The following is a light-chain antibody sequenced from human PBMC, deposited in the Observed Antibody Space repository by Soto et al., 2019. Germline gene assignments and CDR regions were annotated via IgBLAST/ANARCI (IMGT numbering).Light chain of an antibody. Sequence: EILMTQSPSTLAVSPGERATLSCGAGQSVRRNLAWYQQKPGKAPRLLSYGASTRATGIPARFSGSGSGTEYTLTISSLQPEDFESYYCLQDYGDSWTFGQGTKLNIK. V-gene: IGKV3-15*01. CDR3: LQDYGDSWT. J-gene: IGKJ1*01. CDR1: QSVRRN. CDR2: GAS.